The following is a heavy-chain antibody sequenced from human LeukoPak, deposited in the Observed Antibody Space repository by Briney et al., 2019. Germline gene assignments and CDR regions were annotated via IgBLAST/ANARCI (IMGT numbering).Heavy chain of an antibody. CDR2: IKQDGSEK. V-gene: IGHV3-7*01. D-gene: IGHD1-26*01. CDR3: ARDVSRELPYFDY. J-gene: IGHJ4*02. Sequence: WGSLRLSCAASGFTFSSYSVNWVRQAPGKGLEWVANIKQDGSEKYYVDSVKGRFTISRDNAKNSLYLQMNSLRAEDTAVYYCARDVSRELPYFDYWGQGTLVTVSS. CDR1: GFTFSSYS.